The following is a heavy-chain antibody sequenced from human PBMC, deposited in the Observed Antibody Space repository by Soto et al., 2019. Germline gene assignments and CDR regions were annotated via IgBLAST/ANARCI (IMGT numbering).Heavy chain of an antibody. Sequence: EVHLLESGGGLVQRGGSLRLSCAVSGFIFSNYAMSWVRQAPGKGLEWVTSISGSGARTYYADSVKGRITTSRDNSKNTLFRQVSSLRDEDTAVYFCARGDSYYDFGIECWGQGTVVTVSS. D-gene: IGHD3-3*01. J-gene: IGHJ4*02. CDR3: ARGDSYYDFGIEC. CDR1: GFIFSNYA. CDR2: ISGSGART. V-gene: IGHV3-23*01.